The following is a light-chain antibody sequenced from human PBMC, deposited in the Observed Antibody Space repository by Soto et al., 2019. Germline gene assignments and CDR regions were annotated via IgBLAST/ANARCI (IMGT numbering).Light chain of an antibody. CDR1: SSDVGGYNY. CDR3: SSYGGYNNVV. J-gene: IGLJ1*01. V-gene: IGLV2-8*01. Sequence: QSALTQPPSASGSPGQSVTISCTGTSSDVGGYNYVSWFQQHPGKAPKLIIHEVNQRPSGVPDRFSGSKSGYTASLTVSGLQAEDEDTYYCSSYGGYNNVVFGAGTKLTVL. CDR2: EVN.